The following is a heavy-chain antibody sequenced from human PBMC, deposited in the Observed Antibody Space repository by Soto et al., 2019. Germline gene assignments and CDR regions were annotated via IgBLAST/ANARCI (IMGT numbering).Heavy chain of an antibody. CDR2: ISYDGSNK. CDR1: GFTFSSYG. J-gene: IGHJ4*02. V-gene: IGHV3-30*18. Sequence: PGGSLRLSCAASGFTFSSYGMHWVRQAPGKGLEWVAVISYDGSNKYYADSVKGRFTISRDNSKNTLYLQMNSLRAEDTAVYYCAKDGGIAVAAPDYWGQGTLVTVSS. CDR3: AKDGGIAVAAPDY. D-gene: IGHD6-19*01.